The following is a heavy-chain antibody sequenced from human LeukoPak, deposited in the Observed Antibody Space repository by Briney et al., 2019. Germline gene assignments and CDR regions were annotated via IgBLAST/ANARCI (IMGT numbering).Heavy chain of an antibody. J-gene: IGHJ6*02. CDR3: ARDGEKYYDFWSGYYTDPSGMDV. CDR1: GFTFSSYW. Sequence: GGSLRLSCAASGFTFSSYWMSWVRQAPGKGLEWVSSISSSSSYIYYADSVKGRFTISRDNAKNSLYLQMNSLRAEDTAVYYCARDGEKYYDFWSGYYTDPSGMDVWGQGTTVTVSS. D-gene: IGHD3-3*01. CDR2: ISSSSSYI. V-gene: IGHV3-21*01.